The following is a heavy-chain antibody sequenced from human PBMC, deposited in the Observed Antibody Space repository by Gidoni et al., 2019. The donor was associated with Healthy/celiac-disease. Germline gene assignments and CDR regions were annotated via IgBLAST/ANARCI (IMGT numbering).Heavy chain of an antibody. CDR2: IFSNDEK. D-gene: IGHD3-3*01. CDR1: GFSLSNASMG. Sequence: QVTLKESGPVLVKPTETLTLTCTVSGFSLSNASMGVSWIRQPPGKALEWLAHIFSNDEKSYSTSLKSRLTISKDTSKSQVVLTMTNMDPVDTATYYCARIQNDFWSGYYGGSWFDPWGQGTLVTVSS. CDR3: ARIQNDFWSGYYGGSWFDP. J-gene: IGHJ5*02. V-gene: IGHV2-26*01.